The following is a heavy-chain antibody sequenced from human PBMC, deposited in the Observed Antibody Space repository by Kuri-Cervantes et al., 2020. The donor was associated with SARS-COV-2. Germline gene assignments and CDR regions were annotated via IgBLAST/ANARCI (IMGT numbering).Heavy chain of an antibody. CDR1: GFTFSSYA. D-gene: IGHD2-2*01. V-gene: IGHV3-30*04. CDR3: GRGRCISTRCYAGTRGYYYMDV. Sequence: GGSLRLSCAASGFTFSSYAMHWVRQAPGKGLEWVAVISYDGSTIYYGDSVKGRFTISTDNSNNTLFLQMNSLRPEDTATFYCGRGRCISTRCYAGTRGYYYMDVWGRGTTVTVSS. CDR2: ISYDGSTI. J-gene: IGHJ6*03.